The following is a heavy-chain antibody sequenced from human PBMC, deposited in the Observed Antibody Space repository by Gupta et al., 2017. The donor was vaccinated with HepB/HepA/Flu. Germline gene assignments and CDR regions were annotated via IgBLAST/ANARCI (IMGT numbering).Heavy chain of an antibody. Sequence: EVQLVESGGGLVQPGGSLRLSCAASGFTFSSYSMNWVRQAPGEGLEWVSYISSSSSTINYGDSVKGRVTISRDNAKNSLYLQMNSQSDEDTAVYYCARGAFDYWGQGTLVTVSS. CDR3: ARGAFDY. V-gene: IGHV3-48*02. CDR1: GFTFSSYS. J-gene: IGHJ4*02. CDR2: ISSSSSTI.